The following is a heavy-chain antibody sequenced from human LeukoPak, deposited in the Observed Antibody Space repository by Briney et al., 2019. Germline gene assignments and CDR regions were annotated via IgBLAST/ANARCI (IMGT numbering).Heavy chain of an antibody. V-gene: IGHV4-61*02. Sequence: SETLSLTCTVSGGSISSGSYYWSWIRQPAGKGLEWIGRIYTSGSTNYNPSLKSRVTISVDTSKNQFSLKLSSVTAADTAVYYCARGVSGYYDILTGYHYYYGMDVWGQGTTVTVSS. D-gene: IGHD3-9*01. CDR3: ARGVSGYYDILTGYHYYYGMDV. J-gene: IGHJ6*02. CDR1: GGSISSGSYY. CDR2: IYTSGST.